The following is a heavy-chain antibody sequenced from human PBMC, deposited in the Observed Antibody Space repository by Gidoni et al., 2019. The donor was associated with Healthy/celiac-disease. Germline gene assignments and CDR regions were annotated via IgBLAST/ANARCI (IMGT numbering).Heavy chain of an antibody. V-gene: IGHV3-66*01. J-gene: IGHJ4*02. Sequence: EVQLVESGGGLVQPGGSLRLSCAASGFTVSSNYMSWVRQAPGKGLEWVSVIYSGGSTYYADSVKGRFTISRDNSKNTLYLQMNSLRAEDTAVYYCARGGGRSLTSAPWYFDYWGQGTLVTVSS. CDR3: ARGGGRSLTSAPWYFDY. CDR2: IYSGGST. CDR1: GFTVSSNY. D-gene: IGHD3-16*01.